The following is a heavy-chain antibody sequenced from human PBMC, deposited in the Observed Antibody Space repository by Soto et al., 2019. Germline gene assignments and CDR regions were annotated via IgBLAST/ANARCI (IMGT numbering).Heavy chain of an antibody. J-gene: IGHJ4*02. D-gene: IGHD3-22*01. CDR3: ARQIYDSDTGPNFQYYFDS. Sequence: ESLKICFKGSGYSFAGYWITWVRRKPGKGLEWMGRIDPSDSQTYYSPSFRGHVTISVTKSITTVFLQWSSLRASDTAMYYCARQIYDSDTGPNFQYYFDSWGQGTPVTVSS. CDR2: IDPSDSQT. CDR1: GYSFAGYW. V-gene: IGHV5-10-1*01.